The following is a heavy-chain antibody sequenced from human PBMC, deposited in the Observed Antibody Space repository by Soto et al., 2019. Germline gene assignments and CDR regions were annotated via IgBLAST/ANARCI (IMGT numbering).Heavy chain of an antibody. CDR3: ARVKTVGIAALGQGWFDP. Sequence: EVQLVESGGGLVQPGGSLRLSCAASGFTFSSYEMNWVRQAPGKGLEWVSYISSSGSTIYYADSVKGRFTISRDNAKTSLYLQMNSLRAEDTAVYYCARVKTVGIAALGQGWFDPWGQGTLVTVSS. CDR2: ISSSGSTI. V-gene: IGHV3-48*03. J-gene: IGHJ5*02. D-gene: IGHD6-13*01. CDR1: GFTFSSYE.